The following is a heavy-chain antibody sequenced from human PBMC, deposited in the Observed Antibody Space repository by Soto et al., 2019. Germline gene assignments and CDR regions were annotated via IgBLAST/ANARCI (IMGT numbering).Heavy chain of an antibody. J-gene: IGHJ4*02. CDR3: ARLVGAYDSYFDH. Sequence: GESLKISCKASGYDFARTWIGWVRQLPGKGLDWLGIIYPGDSETRYSPSFRGQVTFSVDMSISTAYLQWSSLKTSDISIYYCARLVGAYDSYFDHWGQGTRVTVSS. D-gene: IGHD5-12*01. CDR2: IYPGDSET. V-gene: IGHV5-51*01. CDR1: GYDFARTW.